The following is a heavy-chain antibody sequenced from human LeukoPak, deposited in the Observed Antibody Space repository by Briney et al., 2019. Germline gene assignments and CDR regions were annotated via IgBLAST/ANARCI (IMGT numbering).Heavy chain of an antibody. Sequence: GGSLRLSCAASGFTFSSYSVSWVRQAPGKGLDWVSYISTSSTSIYYADSVKGRFTISRDNAKNSLYLQLNSLRAEDTAVYYCARTRSGFYFDYWGQGTPVTVSS. D-gene: IGHD3-3*01. CDR1: GFTFSSYS. V-gene: IGHV3-48*01. J-gene: IGHJ4*02. CDR3: ARTRSGFYFDY. CDR2: ISTSSTSI.